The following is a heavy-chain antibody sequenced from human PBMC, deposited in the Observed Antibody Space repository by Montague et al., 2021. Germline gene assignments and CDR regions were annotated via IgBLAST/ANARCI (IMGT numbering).Heavy chain of an antibody. CDR1: GGSLSEYY. J-gene: IGHJ4*02. D-gene: IGHD3-10*01. CDR3: ASDRGPFDY. V-gene: IGHV4-34*01. CDR2: VRHIGST. Sequence: SETLSLTCGVYGGSLSEYYWSWIRQSPEKGLERIGEVRHIGSTNYNPSLKIRVTMSVDKSKNQFSLKLRSVTAADTAVYYCASDRGPFDYWGQGTVVTVSS.